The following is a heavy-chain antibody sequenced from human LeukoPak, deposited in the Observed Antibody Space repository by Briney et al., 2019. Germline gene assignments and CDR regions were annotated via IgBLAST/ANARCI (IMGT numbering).Heavy chain of an antibody. D-gene: IGHD2-2*01. CDR1: GGTFSSYA. J-gene: IGHJ4*02. CDR3: ARWEYCSSTSCYTPFDY. CDR2: IIPIFGTA. V-gene: IGHV1-69*13. Sequence: SVKVSXKASGGTFSSYAISWVRQAPGQGLEWMGGIIPIFGTANYAQKLQGRVTITADESTSTAYMELSSLRSEDTAVYYCARWEYCSSTSCYTPFDYWGQGTLVTVSS.